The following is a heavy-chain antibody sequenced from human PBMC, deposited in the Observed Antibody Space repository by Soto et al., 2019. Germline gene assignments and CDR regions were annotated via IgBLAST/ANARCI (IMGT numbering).Heavy chain of an antibody. CDR1: GGSISSYY. CDR3: TRDRGYSNWFDP. Sequence: SETLSLTCTVSGGSISSYYWSWIRQPPGKGLEWIGYIYYSGSTNYNPSLKSRVTISVDTSKNQFSLKLSSVTAADTAVYYCTRDRGYSNWFDPWGQGTLVTVSS. CDR2: IYYSGST. V-gene: IGHV4-59*12. D-gene: IGHD5-18*01. J-gene: IGHJ5*02.